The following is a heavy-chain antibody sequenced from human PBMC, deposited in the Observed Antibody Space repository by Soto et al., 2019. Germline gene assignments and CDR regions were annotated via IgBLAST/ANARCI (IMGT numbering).Heavy chain of an antibody. CDR1: GFTFSSYA. V-gene: IGHV3-30-3*01. Sequence: QVQLVESGGGVVQPGRSLRLSCAASGFTFSSYAMHWVRQAPGKGLEWVAVISYDGSNKYYADSVKGRFTISRDNSKKTRYLQMNSLRAEDTAVYYCARDRLWFGELSIPSNYYYYGMDVWGQGTTVTVSS. D-gene: IGHD3-10*01. J-gene: IGHJ6*02. CDR3: ARDRLWFGELSIPSNYYYYGMDV. CDR2: ISYDGSNK.